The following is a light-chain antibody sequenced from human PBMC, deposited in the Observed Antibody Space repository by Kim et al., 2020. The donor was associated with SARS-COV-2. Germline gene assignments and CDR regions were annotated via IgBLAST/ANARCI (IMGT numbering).Light chain of an antibody. J-gene: IGKJ2*01. V-gene: IGKV1-39*01. Sequence: YASSGDRVPITCRASQGISTYFNWYQQKAGKATKRLIYGVSNLKRGVPSRFSGSGSGTDFTLSMSSLQPEDFATYYCQQSYITPYTFGQGTKREI. CDR1: QGISTY. CDR3: QQSYITPYT. CDR2: GVS.